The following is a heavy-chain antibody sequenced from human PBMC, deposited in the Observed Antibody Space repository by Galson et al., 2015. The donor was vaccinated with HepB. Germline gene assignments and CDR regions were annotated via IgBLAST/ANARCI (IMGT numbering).Heavy chain of an antibody. J-gene: IGHJ4*02. CDR3: AKYRSPHNYDYEEYYFDY. V-gene: IGHV3-23*01. CDR1: GFTFSSYA. D-gene: IGHD3-16*01. CDR2: ISGSGGST. Sequence: SLRLSCAASGFTFSSYAISWVRQAPGKGLEWVSAISGSGGSTYYADSVKGRFTISRDNSKNTLYLQMNSLRAEDTAVYYCAKYRSPHNYDYEEYYFDYWGQGTLVTVSS.